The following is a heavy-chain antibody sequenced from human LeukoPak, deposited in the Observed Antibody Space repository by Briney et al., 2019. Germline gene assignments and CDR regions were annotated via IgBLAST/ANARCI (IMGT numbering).Heavy chain of an antibody. CDR2: IYYSGST. D-gene: IGHD6-19*01. Sequence: SETLSLTCTVSGGSISSSSYYWGWIRQPPGKGLEWIGSIYYSGSTYYNPSLKSRVTISVDTSKNQFSLKLSSVTAADTAVYYCASGGRAVAAPFDYWGQGTLVTVSS. V-gene: IGHV4-39*07. CDR3: ASGGRAVAAPFDY. J-gene: IGHJ4*02. CDR1: GGSISSSSYY.